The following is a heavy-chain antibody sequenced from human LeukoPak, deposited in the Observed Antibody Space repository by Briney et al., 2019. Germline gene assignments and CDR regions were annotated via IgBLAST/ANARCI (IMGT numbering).Heavy chain of an antibody. D-gene: IGHD4-17*01. CDR1: GFTFNTYW. V-gene: IGHV3-74*01. J-gene: IGHJ4*02. CDR3: AKNFYGDYNVFFDY. CDR2: IRSDGSST. Sequence: GGSLRLSCAASGFTFNTYWMHWVRQAPGKGLVWVSRIRSDGSSTSYADSVRGRFAISRDNAKNTLYLQMNSLRAEDTAVYFCAKNFYGDYNVFFDYWGQGTLVTFSS.